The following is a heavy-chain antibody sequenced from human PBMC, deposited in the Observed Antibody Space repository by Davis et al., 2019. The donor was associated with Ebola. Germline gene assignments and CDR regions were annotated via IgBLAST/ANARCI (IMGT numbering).Heavy chain of an antibody. CDR3: ACLPDI. V-gene: IGHV7-4-1*02. J-gene: IGHJ3*02. CDR2: INNNTGKP. Sequence: ASVKVSCKASGYRFTTYGMHWVRQAPGQGLEWMGWINNNTGKPMYAKGFTGRSVFSLDTSVSTAYLQINSLKADDTAVYYCACLPDIWGQGTMVTVSS. CDR1: GYRFTTYG.